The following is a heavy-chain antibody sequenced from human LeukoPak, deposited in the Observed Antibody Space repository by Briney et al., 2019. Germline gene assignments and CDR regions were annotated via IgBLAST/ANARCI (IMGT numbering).Heavy chain of an antibody. CDR2: ISYDGSNK. D-gene: IGHD4-17*01. CDR3: ARNVGYGDLIPGY. CDR1: GFTFSSYA. V-gene: IGHV3-30-3*01. J-gene: IGHJ4*02. Sequence: PGGSLRLSCAASGFTFSSYAMHWVRQAPGKGLEWVAVISYDGSNKYYADSVKGRFTISRDNSKNTLYLQMNTLRAEDTAVYYCARNVGYGDLIPGYWGQGTLVTVSS.